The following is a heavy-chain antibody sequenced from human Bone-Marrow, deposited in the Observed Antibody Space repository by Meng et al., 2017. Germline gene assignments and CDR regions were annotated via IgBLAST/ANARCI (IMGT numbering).Heavy chain of an antibody. Sequence: QVQLVQSGAEVKKPGSPVKVSCQASGGTFSSYAISWVRQAPGQGLEWMGGIIPIFGTANYAQKFQGRVTITADESTSTAYMELSSLRSEDTAVYYCARVEYGGKNPNWFDPWGQGTLVTVSS. J-gene: IGHJ5*02. V-gene: IGHV1-69*01. CDR3: ARVEYGGKNPNWFDP. CDR1: GGTFSSYA. CDR2: IIPIFGTA. D-gene: IGHD4-23*01.